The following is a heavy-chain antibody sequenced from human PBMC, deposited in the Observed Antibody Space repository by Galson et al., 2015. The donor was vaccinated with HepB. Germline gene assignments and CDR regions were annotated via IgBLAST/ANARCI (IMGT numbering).Heavy chain of an antibody. D-gene: IGHD2-2*01. CDR3: ARELTRQLPPDY. CDR2: IHWSGFYI. Sequence: SLRLSCAASGFSVRSYSMNWVRQAPGKGLEWISSIHWSGFYIYYADSVKGRITISRDNAKNSLYLQMNSLTAEDTAVYYCARELTRQLPPDYWGQGALVTVSS. J-gene: IGHJ4*02. V-gene: IGHV3-21*01. CDR1: GFSVRSYS.